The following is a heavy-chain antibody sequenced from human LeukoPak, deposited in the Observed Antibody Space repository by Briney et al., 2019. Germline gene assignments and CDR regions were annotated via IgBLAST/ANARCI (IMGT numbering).Heavy chain of an antibody. Sequence: GGSLRLSCATSGLAFSNFWMYWVRQAPGKGLEWVSSISGSGGGTDYAASVKGRFTMSRDNARKTLYLHMSRLRAEDTAVYYCARGDYGSGSYYNAGNDAFEFWGQGTMVTVSS. V-gene: IGHV3-23*01. CDR2: ISGSGGGT. CDR3: ARGDYGSGSYYNAGNDAFEF. CDR1: GLAFSNFW. J-gene: IGHJ3*01. D-gene: IGHD3-10*01.